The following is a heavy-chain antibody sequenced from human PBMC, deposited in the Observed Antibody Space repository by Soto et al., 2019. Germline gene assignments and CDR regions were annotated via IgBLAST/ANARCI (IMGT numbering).Heavy chain of an antibody. J-gene: IGHJ4*02. V-gene: IGHV3-30*18. D-gene: IGHD3-3*01. CDR1: GFTFSSYG. Sequence: GGSLRLSCAASGFTFSSYGMHWVRQAPGKGLEWVAVISYDGSNKYYADSVKGRFTISRDNSKNTLYLQMNSLRAEDTAVYYCAKELLLTYYDFWSGNVNLGYWGQGTLVTVSS. CDR3: AKELLLTYYDFWSGNVNLGY. CDR2: ISYDGSNK.